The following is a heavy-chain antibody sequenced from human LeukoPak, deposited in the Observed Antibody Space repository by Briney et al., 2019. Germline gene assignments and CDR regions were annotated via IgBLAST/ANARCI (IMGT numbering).Heavy chain of an antibody. V-gene: IGHV1-24*01. D-gene: IGHD4-17*01. Sequence: ASVKVSCKVSGYTLTELSMHWVRQAPGKGLEWMGGFDPEDGETIYAQKFQGRVTMTEDTSTDTAYMELSSLRSEDTAVYYCATVPTTVTTRGAFDIWGQGTIVTVSS. CDR3: ATVPTTVTTRGAFDI. J-gene: IGHJ3*02. CDR2: FDPEDGET. CDR1: GYTLTELS.